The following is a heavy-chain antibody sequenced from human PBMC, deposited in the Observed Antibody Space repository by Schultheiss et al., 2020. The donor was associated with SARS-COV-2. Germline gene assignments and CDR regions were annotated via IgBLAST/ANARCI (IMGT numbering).Heavy chain of an antibody. CDR1: GFTFSSYA. CDR3: ARDVAVAGGDY. Sequence: GGSLRLSCAASGFTFSSYAMSWVRQAPGKGLEWVAVIWYDGSNKYYADSVKGRFTISRDNSKNTLYLQMNSLRAEDTAVYYCARDVAVAGGDYWGQGTLVTVSS. J-gene: IGHJ4*02. D-gene: IGHD6-19*01. V-gene: IGHV3-33*08. CDR2: IWYDGSNK.